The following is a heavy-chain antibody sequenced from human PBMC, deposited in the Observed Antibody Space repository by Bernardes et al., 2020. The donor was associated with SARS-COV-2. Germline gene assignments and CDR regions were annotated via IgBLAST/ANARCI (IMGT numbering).Heavy chain of an antibody. Sequence: SETLSLTCTVSGGSISSSNYYWGWIRQPPGKGLEWIGSIYYSGSTYYNPSLKSRVTISVDTSKNQFSLKLSSVTAADEAVYYCARRERPHPFDYWGQGTLVTVSS. CDR3: ARRERPHPFDY. CDR1: GGSISSSNYY. D-gene: IGHD1-1*01. CDR2: IYYSGST. V-gene: IGHV4-39*01. J-gene: IGHJ4*02.